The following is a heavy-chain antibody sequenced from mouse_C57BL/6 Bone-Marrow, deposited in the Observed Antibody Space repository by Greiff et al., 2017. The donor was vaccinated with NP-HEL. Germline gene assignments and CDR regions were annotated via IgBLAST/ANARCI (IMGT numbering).Heavy chain of an antibody. CDR2: ISSGGSYT. D-gene: IGHD1-1*01. Sequence: EVKLQESGGDLVKPGGSLKLSCAASGFTFSSYGMSWVRQTPDKRLEWVATISSGGSYTYYPDSVKGRFTISRDNAKNTLYLQMSSLKSEDTAMYYCARRVRSFAYWGQGTLVTVSA. CDR3: ARRVRSFAY. CDR1: GFTFSSYG. V-gene: IGHV5-6*02. J-gene: IGHJ3*01.